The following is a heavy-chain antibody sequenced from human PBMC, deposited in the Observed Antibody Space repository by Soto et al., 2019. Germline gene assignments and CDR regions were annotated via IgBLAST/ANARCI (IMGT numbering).Heavy chain of an antibody. V-gene: IGHV3-11*06. D-gene: IGHD3-22*01. CDR1: GFTFSDYY. J-gene: IGHJ3*02. Sequence: PGGSLRLSCAASGFTFSDYYMSWIRQAPGKGLEWVSYISSSSSYTNYADSVKGRFTISRDNAKNSLYLQMNSLRAEDTAVYYCARDVVSYYYDGSGTYPDAFEIWGQGTMVTVSS. CDR2: ISSSSSYT. CDR3: ARDVVSYYYDGSGTYPDAFEI.